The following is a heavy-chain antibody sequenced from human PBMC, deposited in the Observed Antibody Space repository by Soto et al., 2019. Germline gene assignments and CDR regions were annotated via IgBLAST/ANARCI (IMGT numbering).Heavy chain of an antibody. CDR2: IYYSGST. V-gene: IGHV4-31*03. CDR1: GGSISSGGYY. CDR3: ARGGGIVVVVAATGFDAFDI. J-gene: IGHJ3*02. D-gene: IGHD2-15*01. Sequence: SETLSLTCTVSGGSISSGGYYWSWIRQHPGKGLEWIGYIYYSGSTYYNPSPKSRVTISVDTSKNQFSLKLSSVTAADTAVYYCARGGGIVVVVAATGFDAFDIWGQGTMVTVSS.